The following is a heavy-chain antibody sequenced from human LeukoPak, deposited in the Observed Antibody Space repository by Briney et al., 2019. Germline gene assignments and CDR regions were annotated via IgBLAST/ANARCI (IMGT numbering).Heavy chain of an antibody. D-gene: IGHD2-2*01. CDR1: GFTFSSYS. CDR2: ISSSSSYI. V-gene: IGHV3-21*01. CDR3: ARAPLGYCSSTSCPSDYYYMDV. J-gene: IGHJ6*03. Sequence: GGSLRLSCAASGFTFSSYSMNWVRQAPGKGLEWVSSISSSSSYIYYADSVKGRFTISRDNAKNSLYLQMNSLRAEDTAVYYCARAPLGYCSSTSCPSDYYYMDVWGKGTTVTVSS.